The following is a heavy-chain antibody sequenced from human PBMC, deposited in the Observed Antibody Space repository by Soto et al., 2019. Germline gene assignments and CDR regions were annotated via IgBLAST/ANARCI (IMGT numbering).Heavy chain of an antibody. V-gene: IGHV1-24*01. J-gene: IGHJ4*02. D-gene: IGHD3-22*01. CDR3: ATGLGGYDSSGYYY. CDR1: GYTLTELS. Sequence: ASVKVSCKVSGYTLTELSMHWVRQAPGKGLEWMGGFDPEDGETIYAQKFQGRVTMTEDTSTDTAYMELSSLRSEDTAVYYCATGLGGYDSSGYYYWGQGTLVTVSS. CDR2: FDPEDGET.